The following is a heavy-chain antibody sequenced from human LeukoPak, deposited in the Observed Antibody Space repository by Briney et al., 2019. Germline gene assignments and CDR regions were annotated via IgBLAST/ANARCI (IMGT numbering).Heavy chain of an antibody. CDR2: RSYDGSNK. V-gene: IGHV3-30*18. D-gene: IGHD3-10*01. J-gene: IGHJ4*02. CDR1: GFTFSSYG. Sequence: GGTLRLSCAASGFTFSSYGMHWVRQAPGKGLEWVAVRSYDGSNKYYADSVKGRFTISRDNSKNTLYLQMNSLRAEDTAVYYCAKGMAPYGSGSLFDYWGQGTLVTVSS. CDR3: AKGMAPYGSGSLFDY.